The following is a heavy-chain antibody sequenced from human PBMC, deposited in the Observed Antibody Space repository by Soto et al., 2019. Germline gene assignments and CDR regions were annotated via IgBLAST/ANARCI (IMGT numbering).Heavy chain of an antibody. V-gene: IGHV3-30*18. CDR1: GFTFTSYD. J-gene: IGHJ4*02. CDR3: AKQWFLSITDRPRRLDY. D-gene: IGHD6-6*01. Sequence: GGSLRLSCAASGFTFTSYDMHWVRQAPGKGLEWMALILHDGSAEYYADSVKGRFTISRDNSKNTLYLQMNSLRAEDTAVYYCAKQWFLSITDRPRRLDYCGRGTLVTV. CDR2: ILHDGSAE.